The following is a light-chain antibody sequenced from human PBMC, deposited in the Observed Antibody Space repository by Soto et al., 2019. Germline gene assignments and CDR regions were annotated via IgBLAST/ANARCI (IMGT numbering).Light chain of an antibody. Sequence: EIVLTQSPGTLSLSPWERATLSCRASQSVSTSYVAWYQQKFGQAPRLLIYDAFSRATGIPDRFSASGSGTDFTLTISRLEPEDFAVYYCQQYGSSGTFGQGTKVDIK. CDR1: QSVSTSY. CDR3: QQYGSSGT. J-gene: IGKJ1*01. V-gene: IGKV3-20*01. CDR2: DAF.